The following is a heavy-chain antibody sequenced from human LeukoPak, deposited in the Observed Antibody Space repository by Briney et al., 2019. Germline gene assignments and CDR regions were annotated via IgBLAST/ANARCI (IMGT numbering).Heavy chain of an antibody. V-gene: IGHV3-21*04. CDR2: ISDSSTYI. Sequence: GGSLRLSCAASVFSFSRFSMHWVRQAPGQGLEWVSSISDSSTYIYYADSFKGRFKTSRDDANNTLYLHMDSLRVEDTAVYFCARDAQYYFDSSGFDYWGQGVLVTVSS. CDR1: VFSFSRFS. J-gene: IGHJ4*02. D-gene: IGHD3-22*01. CDR3: ARDAQYYFDSSGFDY.